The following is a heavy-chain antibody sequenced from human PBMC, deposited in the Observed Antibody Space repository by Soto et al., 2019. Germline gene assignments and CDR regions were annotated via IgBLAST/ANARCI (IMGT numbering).Heavy chain of an antibody. CDR3: AHSPYTGSSHWFDP. CDR2: IYWDDDK. J-gene: IGHJ5*02. Sequence: QITLKESGPTLVKPTQTLTLTCTFSGFSLSSSGMCVGWIRQPPGKALEWLALIYWDDDKSYSPSLKSRLTITKDTSKNLVVLTMTNVDPVDTATYYCAHSPYTGSSHWFDPWGQGTLVTVSS. CDR1: GFSLSSSGMC. V-gene: IGHV2-5*02. D-gene: IGHD6-13*01.